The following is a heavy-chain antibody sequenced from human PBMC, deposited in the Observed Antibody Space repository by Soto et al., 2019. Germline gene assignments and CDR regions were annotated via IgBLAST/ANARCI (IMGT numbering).Heavy chain of an antibody. J-gene: IGHJ4*02. CDR3: ATPPRGVVVASYFDY. D-gene: IGHD2-15*01. CDR1: GFTFSDYY. Sequence: QVQLVESGGGLVKPGGSLRLSCAASGFTFSDYYMSWIRQAPGKGLEWVSYTSGTGSTIYHADSVKGRFTISRDNAKNSLYLQMNSLRAEDTAVYYCATPPRGVVVASYFDYWGQGTLVTVSS. CDR2: TSGTGSTI. V-gene: IGHV3-11*01.